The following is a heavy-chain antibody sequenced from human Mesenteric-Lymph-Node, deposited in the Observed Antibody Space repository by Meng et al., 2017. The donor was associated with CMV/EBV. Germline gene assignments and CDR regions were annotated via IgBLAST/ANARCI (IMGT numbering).Heavy chain of an antibody. CDR1: GGSFSGYY. V-gene: IGHV3-53*01. Sequence: ETLSLTCAVYGGSFSGYYWSWIRQPPGKGLEWVSVIYSGGSTYYADSVKGRFTISRDNSKNTLYLQMNSLRAEDTAVYYCARGSEDYFDYWGQGTLVTVSS. CDR2: IYSGGST. CDR3: ARGSEDYFDY. J-gene: IGHJ4*02.